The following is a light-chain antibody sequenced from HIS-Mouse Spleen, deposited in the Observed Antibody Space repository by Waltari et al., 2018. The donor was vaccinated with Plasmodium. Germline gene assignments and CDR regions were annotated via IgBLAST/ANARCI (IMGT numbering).Light chain of an antibody. Sequence: QSALTQPASVSGRPGQSITISCTAHNSDVGMYYLVSWYQQHTGKAPKLRIYEGSKRPSGVSNRFSGSKSGNTASLTISGLQAEDEADYYCCSYAGSSTLVFGGGTKLTVL. CDR1: NSDVGMYYL. J-gene: IGLJ2*01. CDR2: EGS. CDR3: CSYAGSSTLV. V-gene: IGLV2-23*01.